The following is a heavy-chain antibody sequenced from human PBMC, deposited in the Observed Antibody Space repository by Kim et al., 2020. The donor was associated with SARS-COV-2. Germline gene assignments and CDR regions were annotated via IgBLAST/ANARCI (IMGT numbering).Heavy chain of an antibody. CDR2: ISSSGSTI. V-gene: IGHV3-48*03. D-gene: IGHD3-22*01. J-gene: IGHJ4*02. CDR3: ARVEMKGYYYDSSWGNPFDY. Sequence: GGSLRLSCAASGFTFSSYEMNWVRQAPGKGLEWVSYISSSGSTIYYADSVKGRFTISRDNAKNSLYLQMNSLRAEDTAVYYCARVEMKGYYYDSSWGNPFDYWGQGTLVTVSS. CDR1: GFTFSSYE.